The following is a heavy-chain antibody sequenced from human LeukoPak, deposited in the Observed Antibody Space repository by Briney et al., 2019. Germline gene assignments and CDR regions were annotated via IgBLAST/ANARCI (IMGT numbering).Heavy chain of an antibody. CDR2: IWYDGSNK. D-gene: IGHD3-10*01. CDR3: ARVGQGSGSYYKNPMDY. V-gene: IGHV3-33*01. Sequence: GRPLRLSCAASGFTFSSYGMHWVRQAPGKGLEWVAVIWYDGSNKYYADSVKGRFTISRDNSKNTLYLQMNSLRAEDTAVYYCARVGQGSGSYYKNPMDYWGQGTLVTVSS. CDR1: GFTFSSYG. J-gene: IGHJ4*02.